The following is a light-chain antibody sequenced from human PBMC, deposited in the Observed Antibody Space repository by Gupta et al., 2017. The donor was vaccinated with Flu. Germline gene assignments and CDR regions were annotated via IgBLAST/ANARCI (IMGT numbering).Light chain of an antibody. CDR3: QQSYSIPLT. CDR2: AAS. Sequence: DIQMTQSPSSLSASVGDRVTITCRARQSISTYLNWYQQKPGKAPKLLIYAASSLQSGVPSRFSGSGSGTDFTLTISSLQPEDFTTYYCQQSYSIPLTFGQGTKVEIK. J-gene: IGKJ1*01. CDR1: QSISTY. V-gene: IGKV1-39*01.